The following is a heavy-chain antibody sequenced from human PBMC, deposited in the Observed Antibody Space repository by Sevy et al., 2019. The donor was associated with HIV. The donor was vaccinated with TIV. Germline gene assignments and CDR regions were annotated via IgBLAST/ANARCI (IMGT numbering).Heavy chain of an antibody. V-gene: IGHV7-4-1*02. Sequence: ASVKVSCKASGYTFSSCNMNWVRQAPGQGLEWMGWINTGTGDPTYVQGFTGRFVFSLDTSVSTAYLQINSLKAEDTGVYYCTRDRPNCGNDYWGQGTLVTVS. CDR1: GYTFSSCN. J-gene: IGHJ4*02. D-gene: IGHD1-1*01. CDR2: INTGTGDP. CDR3: TRDRPNCGNDY.